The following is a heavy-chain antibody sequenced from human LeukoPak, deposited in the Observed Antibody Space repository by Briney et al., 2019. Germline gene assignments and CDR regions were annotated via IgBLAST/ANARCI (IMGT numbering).Heavy chain of an antibody. D-gene: IGHD5-24*01. CDR2: INPNSGGT. Sequence: ASVKVSCKASGYTFTGYYMHWVRQAPGQGLEWMGWINPNSGGTNYAQKFQGRVTITTDESTSTAYMELSSLRSEDTAVYYCAAVEMATIELFGYWGQGTLVTVSS. V-gene: IGHV1-2*02. CDR3: AAVEMATIELFGY. CDR1: GYTFTGYY. J-gene: IGHJ4*02.